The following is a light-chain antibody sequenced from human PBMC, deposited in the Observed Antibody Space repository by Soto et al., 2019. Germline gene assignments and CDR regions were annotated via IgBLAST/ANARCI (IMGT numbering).Light chain of an antibody. CDR1: QSVRSTY. V-gene: IGKV3-20*01. Sequence: EIVLTQSPGTLPLSPGERATLSCRASQSVRSTYLAWYQQKPGQAPRLLIYGASSRATGIPDRFSGSGSGTDFTLTISRLEPEDFAVYYCQQYGNSPLTFGGGTKVEIK. CDR2: GAS. CDR3: QQYGNSPLT. J-gene: IGKJ4*01.